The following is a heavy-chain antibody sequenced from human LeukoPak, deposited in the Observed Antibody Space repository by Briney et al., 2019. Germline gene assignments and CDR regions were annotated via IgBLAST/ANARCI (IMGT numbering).Heavy chain of an antibody. CDR2: LNEDGGIT. D-gene: IGHD3-16*01. V-gene: IGHV3-74*01. CDR3: TRDIGGRSAY. Sequence: GGSLRLSCEGSGYSFSSFWMHWVRQAPGEGLVWVSRLNEDGGITNYADFAKGRFTISRDNARNTLYLQMNSLSANDTAVYYCTRDIGGRSAYWGQGALVTVSS. J-gene: IGHJ4*02. CDR1: GYSFSSFW.